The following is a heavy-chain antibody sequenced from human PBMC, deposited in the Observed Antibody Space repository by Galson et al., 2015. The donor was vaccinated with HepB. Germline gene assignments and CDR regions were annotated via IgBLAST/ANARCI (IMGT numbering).Heavy chain of an antibody. CDR3: AHSYYYDRSGSFQY. J-gene: IGHJ1*01. D-gene: IGHD3-22*01. CDR2: IYWHDDE. CDR1: GLSLSNSGVG. V-gene: IGHV2-5*01. Sequence: PALVKPTQTLTLTRTFSGLSLSNSGVGVGWIRQPPGKALEWLALIYWHDDERFSPSLKSRLTITKDTSKNQVVLTMTNMDPVDTATYYCAHSYYYDRSGSFQYWGQGTLVTVSS.